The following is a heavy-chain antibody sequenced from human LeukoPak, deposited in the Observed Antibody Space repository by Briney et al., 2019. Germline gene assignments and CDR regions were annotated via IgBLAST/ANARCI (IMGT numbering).Heavy chain of an antibody. CDR1: GYTFTSYG. J-gene: IGHJ4*02. Sequence: ASVKVSCKASGYTFTSYGISWVRQAPGQGLEWMGWISAYNGNTNYAQKLQGRVTMTTDTSTSTAYMELRSLRSDDTAVYYCAGGGEFYYDFWSGYYPYYFDYWGQGTLVTVSS. CDR3: AGGGEFYYDFWSGYYPYYFDY. D-gene: IGHD3-3*01. CDR2: ISAYNGNT. V-gene: IGHV1-18*01.